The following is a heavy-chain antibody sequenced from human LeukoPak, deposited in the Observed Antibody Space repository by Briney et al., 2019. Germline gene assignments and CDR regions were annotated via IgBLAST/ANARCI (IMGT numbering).Heavy chain of an antibody. CDR1: AFSFIIFT. CDR3: ARDLDYYDGSGYSSSALDY. J-gene: IGHJ4*02. CDR2: LTIGSTYI. V-gene: IGHV3-21*01. Sequence: GRCLRLACAAAAFSFIIFTTNSVSQPPGGWREWVLSLTIGSTYIYYADSVRGRFTVSRDNAKNPLYLQMNSLRAEDTAVYFCARDLDYYDGSGYSSSALDYWGQGTLLTVSS. D-gene: IGHD3-22*01.